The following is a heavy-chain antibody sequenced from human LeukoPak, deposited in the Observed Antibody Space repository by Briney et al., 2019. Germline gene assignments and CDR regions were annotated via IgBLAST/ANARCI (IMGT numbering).Heavy chain of an antibody. Sequence: GGSLRLSCAASGFTFSIYAMSWVRQAPGEGLEWVSAISGDGGSTYYAASVKGRFTISRDNSKNTLYLQMNGLRAEDTAVYYCAKDRVMGTARPFDYWGQGTLVTVSS. V-gene: IGHV3-23*01. D-gene: IGHD2-8*01. CDR2: ISGDGGST. CDR3: AKDRVMGTARPFDY. CDR1: GFTFSIYA. J-gene: IGHJ4*02.